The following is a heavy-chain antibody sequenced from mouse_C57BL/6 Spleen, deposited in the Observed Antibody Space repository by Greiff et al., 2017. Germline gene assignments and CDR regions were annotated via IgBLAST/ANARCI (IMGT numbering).Heavy chain of an antibody. CDR2: ISSGSSTI. Sequence: EVKLVESGGGLVKPGGSLKLSCAASGFTFSDYGLHWVRQAPEKGLEWVAYISSGSSTIYYADTVKGRFTISSDNAKNTLFLQMTRLRSEDTAMYYCAKGYSFAYWGQGTLVTVSA. D-gene: IGHD3-2*02. CDR3: AKGYSFAY. V-gene: IGHV5-17*01. J-gene: IGHJ3*01. CDR1: GFTFSDYG.